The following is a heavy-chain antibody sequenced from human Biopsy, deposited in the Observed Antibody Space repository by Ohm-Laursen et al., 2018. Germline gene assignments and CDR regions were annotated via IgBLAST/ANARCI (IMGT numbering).Heavy chain of an antibody. CDR2: IYTSGIT. V-gene: IGHV4-4*07. CDR3: ARDRDRRGWFDP. J-gene: IGHJ5*02. CDR1: GGSIGSDY. Sequence: SETLSLTCSVSGGSIGSDYWARIRQPAGKGLEWIGQIYTSGITNYNPSLKSRVTMSVDTSKNKFSLRVSSVTAADTAVYYCARDRDRRGWFDPWGQGTLVTVSS. D-gene: IGHD1-14*01.